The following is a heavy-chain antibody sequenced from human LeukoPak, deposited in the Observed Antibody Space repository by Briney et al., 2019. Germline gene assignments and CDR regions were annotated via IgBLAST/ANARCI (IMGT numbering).Heavy chain of an antibody. CDR3: ATSFIARVPVAFDI. J-gene: IGHJ3*02. CDR1: GYTFTSYY. CDR2: INPSGGST. V-gene: IGHV1-46*01. Sequence: ASVKVSCKASGYTFTSYYMHWVRQAPGQGLEWMGIINPSGGSTSYAQKFQGRVTMTRDTSTSAVYMEVSSLRSEDTAVYYCATSFIARVPVAFDIWGQGTMVTVSS. D-gene: IGHD2-8*02.